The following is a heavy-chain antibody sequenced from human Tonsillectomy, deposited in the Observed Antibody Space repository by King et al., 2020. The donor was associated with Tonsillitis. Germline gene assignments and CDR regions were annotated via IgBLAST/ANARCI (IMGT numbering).Heavy chain of an antibody. Sequence: HVQLVESGGGVVQPGRSLRLSCAASGFTFNNYGMHWVRQAPGKGLEWVAVTSYDGNNRYYADSVNGRFTISRDNSKNTLYLQMNSLRAEDTAVYYCAKEQDRDYYYGMDVWGQGTTVTVSS. CDR3: AKEQDRDYYYGMDV. V-gene: IGHV3-30*18. CDR2: TSYDGNNR. J-gene: IGHJ6*02. CDR1: GFTFNNYG.